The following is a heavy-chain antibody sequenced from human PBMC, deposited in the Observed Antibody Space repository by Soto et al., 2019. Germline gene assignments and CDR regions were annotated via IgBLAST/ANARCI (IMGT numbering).Heavy chain of an antibody. J-gene: IGHJ4*02. D-gene: IGHD3-10*01. CDR1: GGSFSAYY. CDR3: ASYGSGSYYNGYYFDY. V-gene: IGHV4-34*01. Sequence: AETLSLTCAVYGGSFSAYYWSWIRQSPGKGLEWIGEIHHSGSTNYKPSLKSRVTISVDTSKNQFSLELRSVTAADTAVYYCASYGSGSYYNGYYFDYWGQGTLVTVSS. CDR2: IHHSGST.